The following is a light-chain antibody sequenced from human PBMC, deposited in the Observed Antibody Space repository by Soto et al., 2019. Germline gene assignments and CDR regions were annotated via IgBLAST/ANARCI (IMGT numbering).Light chain of an antibody. CDR1: ISDVGGYNY. Sequence: QSALTQPRSVSGSPGQSVTISCTGTISDVGGYNYVSWYQQHPGKAPKPMIYDVSKRPSGVPDRFSGSKSGNTASLTISGLQAEDEADYYCCSYAGSYYVFGTGTQLTVL. V-gene: IGLV2-11*01. CDR3: CSYAGSYYV. J-gene: IGLJ1*01. CDR2: DVS.